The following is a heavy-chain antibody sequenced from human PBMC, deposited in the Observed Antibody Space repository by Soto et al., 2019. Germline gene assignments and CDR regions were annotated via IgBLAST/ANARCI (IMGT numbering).Heavy chain of an antibody. V-gene: IGHV1-18*01. CDR2: ISAYNGNT. J-gene: IGHJ4*02. CDR1: GYTFTSYG. CDR3: ARDPITGYSSGWNDY. D-gene: IGHD6-19*01. Sequence: QVQLVQSGAEVKKPGASVKVSCKASGYTFTSYGISWVRQAPGQGLEWMGWISAYNGNTNYAQKLQGRVTMTTDTSTSTAYMELRSPRSDDTAVYYCARDPITGYSSGWNDYWGQGTLVTVSS.